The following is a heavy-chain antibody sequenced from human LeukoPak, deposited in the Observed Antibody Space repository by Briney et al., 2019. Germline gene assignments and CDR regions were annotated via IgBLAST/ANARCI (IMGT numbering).Heavy chain of an antibody. D-gene: IGHD3-10*01. Sequence: PGGCLRLSCAASGFTFSRYSMIWVRQAPGKGLQWVSYISSSSSTIYYADSVKGRFTISRDNAKNSLFLQMSSLRVEDTAVYFCARGSFHYYPYFWGQGTLVTVSS. V-gene: IGHV3-48*01. J-gene: IGHJ4*02. CDR3: ARGSFHYYPYF. CDR2: ISSSSSTI. CDR1: GFTFSRYS.